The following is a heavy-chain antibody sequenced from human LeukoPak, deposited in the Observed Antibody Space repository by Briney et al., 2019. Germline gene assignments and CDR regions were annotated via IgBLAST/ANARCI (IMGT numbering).Heavy chain of an antibody. J-gene: IGHJ4*02. Sequence: GASVDVSCKASGYTFTPYGISWVRQAPGQGLEWMGWISAYNGNTNYAQKLQGRVTMTTDTSTSTAYMELRSLRSDDTAVYYCARISYDFWSGYYSPSDYWGQGTLVTVSS. CDR1: GYTFTPYG. CDR3: ARISYDFWSGYYSPSDY. CDR2: ISAYNGNT. D-gene: IGHD3-3*01. V-gene: IGHV1-18*01.